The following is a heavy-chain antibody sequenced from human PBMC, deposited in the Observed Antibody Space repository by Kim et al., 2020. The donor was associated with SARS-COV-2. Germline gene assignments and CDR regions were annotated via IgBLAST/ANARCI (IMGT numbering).Heavy chain of an antibody. D-gene: IGHD2-15*01. CDR2: ISGRGDRT. V-gene: IGHV3-23*01. CDR1: GFTFSGSA. Sequence: GGSLRLSCAASGFTFSGSAMGWVRRPPGKGLEWVSTISGRGDRTHYADSVKGRFTIFRDNARDLLYLQMNSLTVEDTAVYYCGKAIGWSGGSGHPDGWFAPWGEEPL. CDR3: GKAIGWSGGSGHPDGWFAP. J-gene: IGHJ5*02.